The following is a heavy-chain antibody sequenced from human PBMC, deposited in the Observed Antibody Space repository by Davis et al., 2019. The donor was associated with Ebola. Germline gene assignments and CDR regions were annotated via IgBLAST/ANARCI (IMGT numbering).Heavy chain of an antibody. D-gene: IGHD4-17*01. J-gene: IGHJ4*02. Sequence: GESLKISCAASGFTFSSYAMSWVRQAPGKGLEWVSAISGSGGSTYYADSVKGRFTISRDNSKNTLYLQMNSLRPEDTALYYCATDRLPRTVTNPTYWGQGTLVTVSS. CDR3: ATDRLPRTVTNPTY. CDR2: ISGSGGST. CDR1: GFTFSSYA. V-gene: IGHV3-23*01.